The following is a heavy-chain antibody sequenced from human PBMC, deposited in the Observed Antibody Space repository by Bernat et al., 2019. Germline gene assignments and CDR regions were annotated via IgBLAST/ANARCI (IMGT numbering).Heavy chain of an antibody. Sequence: EVQLVESGGGVVQPGGSLRLSCVASGFTFSNFWMHWVRQAPGKGLTWVSWIDVDGAGNTYADSVKGGFTISRDNAKTTLYLQMNSLTAEDTAVYYCARGWYTYNLDNWGQGTLVTVSS. D-gene: IGHD2-15*01. J-gene: IGHJ4*02. V-gene: IGHV3-74*01. CDR3: ARGWYTYNLDN. CDR1: GFTFSNFW. CDR2: IDVDGAGN.